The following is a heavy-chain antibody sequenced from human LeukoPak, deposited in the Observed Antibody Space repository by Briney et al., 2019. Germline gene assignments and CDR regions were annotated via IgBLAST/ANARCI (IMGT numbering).Heavy chain of an antibody. J-gene: IGHJ3*02. Sequence: ASVKVSCKASGYTFTCYYMHWVRQAPGQGLEWMGWINPNSGGTNYAQKFQGRVTMTRDTSISTAYMELSRLRSDDTAVYYCARDRGWLGTFDIWGQGTMVTVSS. D-gene: IGHD3-10*01. CDR2: INPNSGGT. CDR1: GYTFTCYY. CDR3: ARDRGWLGTFDI. V-gene: IGHV1-2*02.